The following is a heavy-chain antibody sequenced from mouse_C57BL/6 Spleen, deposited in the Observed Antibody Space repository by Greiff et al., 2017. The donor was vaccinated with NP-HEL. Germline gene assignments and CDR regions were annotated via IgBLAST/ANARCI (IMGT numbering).Heavy chain of an antibody. J-gene: IGHJ1*03. V-gene: IGHV1-15*01. D-gene: IGHD2-1*01. CDR1: GYTFTDYE. CDR2: IDPETGGT. CDR3: TRNRYGNSWYFDV. Sequence: QVQLQQSGAELVRPGASVTLSCKASGYTFTDYEMHWVKQTPVHGLEWIGAIDPETGGTAYNQKFKGKAILTADKSSSTAYMELRSLTSEDSAVYYCTRNRYGNSWYFDVWGTGTTVTVSS.